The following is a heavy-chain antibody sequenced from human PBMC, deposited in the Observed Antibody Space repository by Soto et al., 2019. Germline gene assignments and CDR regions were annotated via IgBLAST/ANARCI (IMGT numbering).Heavy chain of an antibody. CDR1: GGTFSSYA. Sequence: SVKVSCKASGGTFSSYAISWVRQAPGQGLEWMGGIIPIFGTANYAQNFQGRVTITADESTSTAYMELSSLRSEDTAVYYRARGPITMVRGVIIEKDYYYYYYGMDVWGQGTTVTVSS. J-gene: IGHJ6*02. V-gene: IGHV1-69*13. CDR3: ARGPITMVRGVIIEKDYYYYYYGMDV. CDR2: IIPIFGTA. D-gene: IGHD3-10*01.